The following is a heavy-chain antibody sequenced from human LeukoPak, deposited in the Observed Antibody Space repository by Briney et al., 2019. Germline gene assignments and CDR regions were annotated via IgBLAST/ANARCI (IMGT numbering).Heavy chain of an antibody. V-gene: IGHV3-30*01. D-gene: IGHD1-26*01. Sequence: GGSLRLSCAASGFTFSSYAMHWVRQAPGKGLEWVAVISYDGSNKYYADSVKGRFTISRDNSKNTLYLQMNSLRAEDTAVYYCASVSGSYSPTPIGYWGQGTLVTVSS. J-gene: IGHJ4*02. CDR2: ISYDGSNK. CDR1: GFTFSSYA. CDR3: ASVSGSYSPTPIGY.